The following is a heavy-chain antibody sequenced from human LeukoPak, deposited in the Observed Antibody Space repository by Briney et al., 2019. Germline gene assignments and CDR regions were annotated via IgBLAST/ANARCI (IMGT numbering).Heavy chain of an antibody. D-gene: IGHD6-19*01. V-gene: IGHV3-7*05. CDR2: IKPDGSDK. CDR3: AKGGSTNGWLFDY. Sequence: GGSLRLSCAASGFIFNNYVMHWVRQAPGKGHEWVATIKPDGSDKYYVDSVKGRFTISRDNAKNSLYLQMDSLRAEDTAVYYCAKGGSTNGWLFDYWGQGSLVTVSS. CDR1: GFIFNNYV. J-gene: IGHJ4*02.